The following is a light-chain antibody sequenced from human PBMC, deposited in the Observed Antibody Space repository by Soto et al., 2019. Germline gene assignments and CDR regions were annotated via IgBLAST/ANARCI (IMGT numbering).Light chain of an antibody. CDR1: GSNIGTYE. J-gene: IGLJ1*01. CDR3: SSFAGSNNFPYV. CDR2: HNF. Sequence: QSVLTQPPSVSGAPGQSVTISCTGSGSNIGTYEVHWYQQLPGVAPKLLIQHNFNRPSGVPDRFSGSKSGNTASLTVSGLQAEDEADYYCSSFAGSNNFPYVFGTGTKLTVL. V-gene: IGLV1-40*01.